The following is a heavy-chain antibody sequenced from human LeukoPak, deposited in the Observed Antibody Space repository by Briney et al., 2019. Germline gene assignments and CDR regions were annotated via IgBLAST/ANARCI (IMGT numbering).Heavy chain of an antibody. Sequence: ASVKVSCKASGYTFTGYYMHWVRQAPGQGLEWMGWINPNSGGTNYAQKFQGRVIMTRDTSISTAYMELSRLRSDDTAVYYCARDFLAVAGITLRRDYWGQGTLVTVSS. CDR3: ARDFLAVAGITLRRDY. D-gene: IGHD6-19*01. CDR2: INPNSGGT. CDR1: GYTFTGYY. V-gene: IGHV1-2*02. J-gene: IGHJ4*02.